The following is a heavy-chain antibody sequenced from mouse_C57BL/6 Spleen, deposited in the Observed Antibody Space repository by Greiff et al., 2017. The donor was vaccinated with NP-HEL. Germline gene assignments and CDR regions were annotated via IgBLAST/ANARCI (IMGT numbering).Heavy chain of an antibody. CDR2: IDPSDSYT. V-gene: IGHV1-59*01. D-gene: IGHD1-1*01. Sequence: VQLQQPGAELVRPGTSVKLSCKASGYTFTSYWLHWVKQRPGQGLEWIGVIDPSDSYTNYNQKFKGQATLTVDTSSSTAYMQLSSLTSEDSAVYYCAREGITTVVAGDYWGQGTTLTVSS. CDR1: GYTFTSYW. J-gene: IGHJ2*01. CDR3: AREGITTVVAGDY.